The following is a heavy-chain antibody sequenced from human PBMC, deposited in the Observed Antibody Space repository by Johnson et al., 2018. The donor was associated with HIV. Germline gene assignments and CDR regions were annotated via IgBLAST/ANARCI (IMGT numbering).Heavy chain of an antibody. J-gene: IGHJ3*02. V-gene: IGHV3-30*03. CDR3: AIGGDGAFDI. Sequence: VQLVESGGGVVQPGRSLRLSCAASGFSFGTYAMHWVRQAPGKGLEWVAVISHDGYNEDYGDSVKGRFTISRDNSKNSLYLKLNSLRPEDTAVYYCAIGGDGAFDIWGQRTMVTVSS. D-gene: IGHD2-21*02. CDR2: ISHDGYNE. CDR1: GFSFGTYA.